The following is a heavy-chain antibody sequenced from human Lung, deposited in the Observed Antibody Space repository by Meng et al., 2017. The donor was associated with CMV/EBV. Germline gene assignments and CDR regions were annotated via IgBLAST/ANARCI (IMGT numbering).Heavy chain of an antibody. V-gene: IGHV4-31*03. CDR1: GGSISSSSYY. Sequence: TLSLTXTVSGGSISSSSYYWSWIRQHPGKGPEWIGYVFHTGATYYSPSLNSRLTLSLDTSKNQFSLKLSSVTAADTAVYYCARDSLYEPKYGTDVWGPGTTVTFSS. CDR3: ARDSLYEPKYGTDV. J-gene: IGHJ6*02. D-gene: IGHD5/OR15-5a*01. CDR2: VFHTGAT.